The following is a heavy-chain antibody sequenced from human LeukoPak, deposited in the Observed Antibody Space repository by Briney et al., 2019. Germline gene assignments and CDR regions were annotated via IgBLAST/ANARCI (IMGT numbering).Heavy chain of an antibody. D-gene: IGHD2-2*01. CDR3: AKRGNPAVGHHYLDV. CDR2: ITLSGGNT. J-gene: IGHJ6*03. CDR1: GFTFSSYD. Sequence: GGSLRLSCAASGFTFSSYDMSWVRQAPGKGLEWGSSITLSGGNTFYADSVMGRFTVSRDNSKNTLYLQMNSLSAEDTAVYYCAKRGNPAVGHHYLDVWGKGTTVSVS. V-gene: IGHV3-23*01.